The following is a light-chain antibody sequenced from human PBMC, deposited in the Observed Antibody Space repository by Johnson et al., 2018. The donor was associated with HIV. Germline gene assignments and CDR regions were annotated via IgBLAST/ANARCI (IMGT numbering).Light chain of an antibody. J-gene: IGLJ1*01. CDR3: GTWNSSLSVLYV. V-gene: IGLV1-51*01. Sequence: QSILTQPPSVSAAPGQKVTISCSGSSSNIGNNYVSWYQQLPGTAPKLLIYDNNKRPSGIPDRFSGSKSCTSATLGITGLQTGDEADYYCGTWNSSLSVLYVFGTGTTGTGL. CDR2: DNN. CDR1: SSNIGNNY.